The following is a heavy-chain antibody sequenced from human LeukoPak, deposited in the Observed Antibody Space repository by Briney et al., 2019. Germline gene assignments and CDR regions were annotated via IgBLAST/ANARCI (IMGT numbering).Heavy chain of an antibody. CDR3: ARGYYDYVWGSYRYMDF. J-gene: IGHJ4*02. Sequence: TLSLTCTVPGGSISSGSYYWSWIRQPAGKGLEWIGRIYTSGSTNYNPSLKSRVTISVDTSKNQFSLKLSSVTAADTAVYYCARGYYDYVWGSYRYMDFWGQGTLVTVSS. V-gene: IGHV4-61*02. D-gene: IGHD3-16*02. CDR2: IYTSGST. CDR1: GGSISSGSYY.